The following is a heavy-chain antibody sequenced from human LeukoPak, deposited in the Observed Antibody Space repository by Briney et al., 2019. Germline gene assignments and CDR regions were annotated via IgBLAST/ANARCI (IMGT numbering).Heavy chain of an antibody. J-gene: IGHJ3*02. V-gene: IGHV4-59*01. Sequence: SETLSLTCTVSGGSISSYYWSWIRRPPGKGLEWIGYIYYSGSTNYNPSLKSRVTISVDTSKNQFSLKLSSVTAADTAVYYCARDLVGATIGAFDIWGQGTMVTVSS. D-gene: IGHD1-26*01. CDR1: GGSISSYY. CDR2: IYYSGST. CDR3: ARDLVGATIGAFDI.